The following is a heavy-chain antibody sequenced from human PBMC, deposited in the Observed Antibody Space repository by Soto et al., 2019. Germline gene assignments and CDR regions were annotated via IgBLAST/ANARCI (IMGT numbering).Heavy chain of an antibody. CDR2: INGDGSNA. CDR3: VSAMTTMTIDWLDP. J-gene: IGHJ5*02. V-gene: IGHV3-74*01. CDR1: SFTFSDYW. Sequence: EVQLVESGGGLVQPGVSLRLSCAASSFTFSDYWMHWVRQVPGKGLVWLSRINGDGSNANYADYVRGRFTISRDNDDNQLKLQMNSLRAEDTAVYYCVSAMTTMTIDWLDPWGQGTQVRVFS. D-gene: IGHD4-17*01.